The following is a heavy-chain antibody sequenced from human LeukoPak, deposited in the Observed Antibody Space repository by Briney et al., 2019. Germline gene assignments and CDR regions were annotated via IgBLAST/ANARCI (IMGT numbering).Heavy chain of an antibody. V-gene: IGHV3-23*01. CDR1: GFTFSSYA. J-gene: IGHJ4*02. CDR3: AKGVAVASPYYFDY. D-gene: IGHD6-19*01. Sequence: GGSLRLSCAASGFTFSSYAMSWVRQAPGKGLEWVSPISGSGSSTYYADTVKGRFTISRDNSKNTLYLQMNSLRAEDTAVYYCAKGVAVASPYYFDYWGQGTLVTVSS. CDR2: ISGSGSST.